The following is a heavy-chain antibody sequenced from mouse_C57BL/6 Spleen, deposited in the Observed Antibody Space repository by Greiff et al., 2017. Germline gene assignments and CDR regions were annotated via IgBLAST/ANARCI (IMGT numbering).Heavy chain of an antibody. CDR3: ARKYYYGSSYPLWYFDV. CDR1: GFSLSTFGMG. J-gene: IGHJ1*03. CDR2: IWWDDDK. D-gene: IGHD1-1*01. Sequence: QVTLKESGPGILQPSQTLSLTCSFSGFSLSTFGMGVGWIRQPSGKGLEWLAHIWWDDDKYYNPALKSRLTITKDTSKNQVFLKSANVDTADTATYDCARKYYYGSSYPLWYFDVWGTGTTVTVSS. V-gene: IGHV8-8*01.